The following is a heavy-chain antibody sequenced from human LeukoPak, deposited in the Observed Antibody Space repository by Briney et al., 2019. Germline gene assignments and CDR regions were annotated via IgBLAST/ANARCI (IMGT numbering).Heavy chain of an antibody. Sequence: ASVKVSCKASGYTFTSYGISWVRQAPGQGLEWMGWISAYNGNTDYAQKLQGRVTMTTDTSTSTAYVELRSLRSDDTAVYYCARVGGIAVAGTSRRAFDIWGQGTMVTVSS. V-gene: IGHV1-18*01. CDR1: GYTFTSYG. CDR2: ISAYNGNT. J-gene: IGHJ3*02. CDR3: ARVGGIAVAGTSRRAFDI. D-gene: IGHD6-19*01.